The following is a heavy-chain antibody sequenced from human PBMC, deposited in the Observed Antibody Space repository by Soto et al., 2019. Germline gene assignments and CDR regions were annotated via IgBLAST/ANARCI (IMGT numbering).Heavy chain of an antibody. J-gene: IGHJ4*02. V-gene: IGHV3-30*18. CDR2: ISYDGSNK. D-gene: IGHD5-18*01. CDR1: GFTFSSYG. CDR3: AKDRGRYSYGTFDY. Sequence: GGSLRLSCAAPGFTFSSYGMHWVRQAPGKGLEWVAVISYDGSNKYYADSVKGRFTISRDNSKNTLYLQMNSLRAEDTAVYYCAKDRGRYSYGTFDYWGQGTLVTVSS.